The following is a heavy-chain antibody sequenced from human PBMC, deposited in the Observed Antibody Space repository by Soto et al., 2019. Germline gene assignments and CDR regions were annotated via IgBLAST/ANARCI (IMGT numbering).Heavy chain of an antibody. CDR1: GFTFSSYD. Sequence: GGSLRLSCAASGFTFSSYDMHWVRQAPGKGLEWVAIISYDGGNAYYADSVKGRFTISRANSKNTLYLQMHSLRDEDTAVYYCAKEWGRSGTWYRGFDCWGQGTLVTVSS. CDR3: AKEWGRSGTWYRGFDC. V-gene: IGHV3-30*18. J-gene: IGHJ4*02. D-gene: IGHD6-13*01. CDR2: ISYDGGNA.